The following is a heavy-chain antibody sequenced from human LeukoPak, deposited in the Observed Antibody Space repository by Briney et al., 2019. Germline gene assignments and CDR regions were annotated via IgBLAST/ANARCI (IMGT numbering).Heavy chain of an antibody. CDR3: AREGWDLNALDI. CDR2: ISSSSSTI. J-gene: IGHJ3*02. V-gene: IGHV3-48*03. CDR1: GFTFSSCE. Sequence: PGGSLRLSCAASGFTFSSCEMNWVRQAPGKGLEWVSYISSSSSTIYYADSVKGRFTISRDNAKNSLYLQMDSLRVEDTAVYYCAREGWDLNALDIWGQGTMVTVSP. D-gene: IGHD1-26*01.